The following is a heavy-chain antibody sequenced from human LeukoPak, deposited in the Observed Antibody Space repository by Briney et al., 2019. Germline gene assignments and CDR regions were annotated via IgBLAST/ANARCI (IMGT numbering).Heavy chain of an antibody. J-gene: IGHJ4*02. CDR3: ARDPTYTAMVPYFDY. V-gene: IGHV3-23*01. Sequence: GGSLRLSCAASGFTFSSYAMGWVRQAPGKGLEWVSAISDSGTNTYYADSVKGRFTMSRDNAKNSLYLQMNSLRAEDTAVYYCARDPTYTAMVPYFDYWGQGTLVTVSS. D-gene: IGHD5-18*01. CDR2: ISDSGTNT. CDR1: GFTFSSYA.